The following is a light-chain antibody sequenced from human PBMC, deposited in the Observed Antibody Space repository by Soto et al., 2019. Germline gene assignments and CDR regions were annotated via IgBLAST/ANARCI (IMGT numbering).Light chain of an antibody. CDR3: QQYHTSAT. CDR2: DAS. V-gene: IGKV3-20*01. CDR1: QSVSASY. J-gene: IGKJ2*01. Sequence: EIVLTQSPGTLSLSPGERATLSCRASQSVSASYLAWYQQKPCQAPMLLIYDASSRATGFPDRFSGSGSWTDFTLTISRLEPEDSAVYYCQQYHTSATFGQGTKLEI.